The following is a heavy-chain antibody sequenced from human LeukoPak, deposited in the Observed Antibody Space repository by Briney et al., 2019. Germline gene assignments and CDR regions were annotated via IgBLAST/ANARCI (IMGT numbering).Heavy chain of an antibody. J-gene: IGHJ4*02. CDR1: GFTFSSYS. Sequence: GGSLRLSCAASGFTFSSYSMNWVRQAPGKGLEWVSSISSSSSYIYYEDSVKGRFTISRDNAKSSLYLQMNSLRAEDTAVYYCARVAQDSSSWPQLYYFDYWGQGTLVTVSS. CDR3: ARVAQDSSSWPQLYYFDY. D-gene: IGHD6-13*01. CDR2: ISSSSSYI. V-gene: IGHV3-21*01.